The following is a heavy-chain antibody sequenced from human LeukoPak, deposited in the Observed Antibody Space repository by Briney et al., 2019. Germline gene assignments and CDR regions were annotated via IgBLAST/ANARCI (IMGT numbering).Heavy chain of an antibody. Sequence: ASVKVSCKASGYTFTSYYMHWVRQAPGQGLEWMGIINPSGGSTSYAQKFQGRVTMTRDTSTSTVYMELSSLRSEDTAAYYCARVDRNYYGSGSPLDYWGQGTLVTVSS. CDR2: INPSGGST. D-gene: IGHD3-10*01. CDR1: GYTFTSYY. J-gene: IGHJ4*02. CDR3: ARVDRNYYGSGSPLDY. V-gene: IGHV1-46*03.